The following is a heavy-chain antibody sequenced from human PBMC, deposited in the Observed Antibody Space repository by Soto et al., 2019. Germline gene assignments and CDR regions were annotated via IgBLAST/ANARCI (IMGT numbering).Heavy chain of an antibody. CDR3: AGAVVVITSPFDP. CDR2: IYYSGST. V-gene: IGHV4-59*01. CDR1: GGSISSYY. Sequence: QVQLQESGPGLVKPSETLSLTCTVSGGSISSYYWSWIRQPPGKGLEWIGYIYYSGSTNYNPSLKSRVNISVDTSKNQFSLKLSSVTAADTAVYYCAGAVVVITSPFDPWGQGTLVTVSS. D-gene: IGHD3-22*01. J-gene: IGHJ5*02.